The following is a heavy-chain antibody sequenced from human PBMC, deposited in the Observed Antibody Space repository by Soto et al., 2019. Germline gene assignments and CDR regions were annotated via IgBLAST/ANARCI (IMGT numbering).Heavy chain of an antibody. Sequence: QVQLQQWGAGLLKPSETLSLTCAVYGGSFSGYYWSWIRQPPGKGLEWIGEINHSGSTNYNPSLKSRVTISVDTSKNHFSLKLSSVTAADTAVYYCARVYYDFWSGYLDYWGQGTLVTVSS. CDR2: INHSGST. D-gene: IGHD3-3*01. J-gene: IGHJ4*02. CDR1: GGSFSGYY. V-gene: IGHV4-34*01. CDR3: ARVYYDFWSGYLDY.